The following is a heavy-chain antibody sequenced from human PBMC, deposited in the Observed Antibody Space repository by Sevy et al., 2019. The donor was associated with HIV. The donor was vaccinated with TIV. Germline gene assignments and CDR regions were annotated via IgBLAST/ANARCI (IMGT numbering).Heavy chain of an antibody. CDR3: ASSMVRGVIPPTPIDY. J-gene: IGHJ4*02. CDR2: IYYSWST. Sequence: SETLSLTCTVSGGSISSGGYYWSWIRQHPGKGLEWIGYIYYSWSTYYNPSLKSRVTISVDTSKNQFSLKLSSVTAADTAVYYCASSMVRGVIPPTPIDYWGQGTLVTVSS. CDR1: GGSISSGGYY. D-gene: IGHD3-10*01. V-gene: IGHV4-31*03.